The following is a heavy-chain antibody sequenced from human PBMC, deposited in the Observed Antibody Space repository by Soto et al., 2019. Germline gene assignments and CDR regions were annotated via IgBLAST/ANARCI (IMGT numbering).Heavy chain of an antibody. D-gene: IGHD2-15*01. CDR1: GYTFTSYT. Sequence: ASVKVSCKASGYTFTSYTMHWVRQAPGQRLEWMGWINAGNGDTKYSQKYQGRVTITRNTSASTAYMEQSSLRSEDTAVYYCARDRRGYCIINPCYVGSDYWGQGTLVTVSS. CDR3: ARDRRGYCIINPCYVGSDY. CDR2: INAGNGDT. V-gene: IGHV1-3*01. J-gene: IGHJ4*02.